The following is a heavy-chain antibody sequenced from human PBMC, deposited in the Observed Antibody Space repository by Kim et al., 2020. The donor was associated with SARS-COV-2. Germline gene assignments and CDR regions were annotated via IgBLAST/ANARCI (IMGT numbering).Heavy chain of an antibody. V-gene: IGHV3-74*01. CDR3: GRRGSATWTLDI. D-gene: IGHD3-16*01. Sequence: GGSLRLSCTGSGFIFSDYYIDWVRQVPGKALVWVSHISFDGSSSTYADSVKGRFTLSRDNARNTVYLQMNNLRVEDTAVYYCGRRGSATWTLDIWGQGT. CDR1: GFIFSDYY. J-gene: IGHJ3*02. CDR2: ISFDGSSS.